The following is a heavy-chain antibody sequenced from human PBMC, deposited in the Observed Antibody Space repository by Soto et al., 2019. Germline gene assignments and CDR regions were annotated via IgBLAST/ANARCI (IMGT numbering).Heavy chain of an antibody. Sequence: SETLSLTCAVYGGSFSGYYWSWIRQPPGKGLEWIGEINHSGSTNYNPSLKSRVTISVDTSKNQFSLKLSSVTAADTALYYCAKDRPRRTSGYLFDYWGQGTPVTVSS. D-gene: IGHD5-18*01. CDR3: AKDRPRRTSGYLFDY. CDR1: GGSFSGYY. J-gene: IGHJ4*02. V-gene: IGHV4-34*01. CDR2: INHSGST.